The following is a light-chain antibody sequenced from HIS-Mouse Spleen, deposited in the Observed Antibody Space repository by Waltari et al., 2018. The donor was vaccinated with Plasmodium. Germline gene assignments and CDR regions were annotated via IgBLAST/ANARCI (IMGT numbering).Light chain of an antibody. CDR3: QQYNNWSFT. J-gene: IGKJ3*01. CDR2: GAS. CDR1: QSVTCN. Sequence: EIVMTQSPATLSVSPGERATPYCRASQSVTCNVAWYQQKPGQAPRLLIYGASTRATGIPARFSGSGSGTEFTLTISSLQSEDFAVYYCQQYNNWSFTFGPGTKVDIK. V-gene: IGKV3-15*01.